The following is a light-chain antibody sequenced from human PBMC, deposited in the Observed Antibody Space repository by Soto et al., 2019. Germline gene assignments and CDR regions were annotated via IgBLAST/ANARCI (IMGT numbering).Light chain of an antibody. V-gene: IGLV2-14*01. CDR2: DVS. J-gene: IGLJ2*01. CDR1: SSDVGGYNY. CDR3: SSYSSTSHVV. Sequence: QSALTQPASVSGSPGQSITISCTGTSSDVGGYNYVSWYQQHPGKAPTLMIYDVSNRASGVSNRFSGSKSGNTASLTISGLQAEDEAHYYCSSYSSTSHVVFGGGTKLTV.